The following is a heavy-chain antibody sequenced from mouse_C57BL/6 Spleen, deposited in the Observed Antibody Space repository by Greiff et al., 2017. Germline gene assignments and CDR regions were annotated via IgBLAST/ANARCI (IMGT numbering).Heavy chain of an antibody. CDR3: SRITTVVAYYFDY. CDR2: KSYDGSN. D-gene: IGHD1-1*01. V-gene: IGHV3-6*01. CDR1: GYSITSGYY. J-gene: IGHJ2*01. Sequence: VQLKESGPGLVKPSQSLSLTCSVTGYSITSGYYWNWIRQFPGNKLEWMGYKSYDGSNNYNPTLKNRISITRDTSKNQFFLKLNSVTTEDTATSYCSRITTVVAYYFDYWGQGTTLTVSS.